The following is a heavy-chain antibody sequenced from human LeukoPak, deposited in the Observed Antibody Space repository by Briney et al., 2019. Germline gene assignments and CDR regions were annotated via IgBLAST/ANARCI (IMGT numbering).Heavy chain of an antibody. J-gene: IGHJ6*02. Sequence: PGGSLRLSCAPSGFTFDEYALHWVRPAPGKGLAWVSGINWNSGSIDYADSLKGRFTISRDNAKNSLYLQMNSLRAEDTALYYCAKEPAARYYYYGMDVWGQGATVTVSS. D-gene: IGHD2-2*01. CDR3: AKEPAARYYYYGMDV. CDR1: GFTFDEYA. CDR2: INWNSGSI. V-gene: IGHV3-9*01.